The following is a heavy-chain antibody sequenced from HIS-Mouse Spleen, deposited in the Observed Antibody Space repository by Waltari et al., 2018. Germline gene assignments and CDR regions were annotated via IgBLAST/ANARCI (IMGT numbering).Heavy chain of an antibody. V-gene: IGHV1-8*01. J-gene: IGHJ4*02. CDR2: MNPNSGNT. CDR1: GYHFTSYD. D-gene: IGHD1-1*01. Sequence: QVQLVQSGAEVKKPGASVKVDCKASGYHFTSYDIKWVRQATGQGLEWMGWMNPNSGNTGYAQKFQGRVTMTRNTSISTAYMELSSLRSEDTAVYYCARGPPPGTPLDYWGQGTLVTVSS. CDR3: ARGPPPGTPLDY.